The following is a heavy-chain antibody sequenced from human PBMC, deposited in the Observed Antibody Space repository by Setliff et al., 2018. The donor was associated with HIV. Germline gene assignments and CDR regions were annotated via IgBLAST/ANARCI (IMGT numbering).Heavy chain of an antibody. J-gene: IGHJ4*02. Sequence: ASVKVSCKASGYTFTSYYMHWVRQAPGQGLEWMGWISGNNRITYYAQNFQSRVTLTTDTSTSTSNMELRSLRSDDTAMYYCARDWRHGYDLNFDYWGQGTLVTVSS. D-gene: IGHD5-12*01. V-gene: IGHV1-18*04. CDR2: ISGNNRIT. CDR3: ARDWRHGYDLNFDY. CDR1: GYTFTSYY.